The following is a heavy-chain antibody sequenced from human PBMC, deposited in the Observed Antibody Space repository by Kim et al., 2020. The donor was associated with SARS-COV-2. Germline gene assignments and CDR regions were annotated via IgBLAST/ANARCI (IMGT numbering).Heavy chain of an antibody. CDR3: ARRSGSYSNDY. CDR2: T. D-gene: IGHD1-26*01. J-gene: IGHJ4*02. Sequence: TYYNPSLKCRVTISVDTSKNQFSLEVRSVTAADTAVYYCARRSGSYSNDYWGQGILVTVSS. V-gene: IGHV4-31*02.